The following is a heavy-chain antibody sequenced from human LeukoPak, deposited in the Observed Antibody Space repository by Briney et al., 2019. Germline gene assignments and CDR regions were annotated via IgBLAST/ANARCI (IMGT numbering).Heavy chain of an antibody. Sequence: SETLSLTCTVSGGSIISHYWSWIRKPPGKGLEWIGYIYYSGSTNYNPSLKSRVTISVDTSKNQFSLKLSSVTAADTAVYYCAREIISGPQNIDAFDIWGQGTMVTVSS. CDR1: GGSIISHY. CDR3: AREIISGPQNIDAFDI. V-gene: IGHV4-59*11. D-gene: IGHD2-8*02. J-gene: IGHJ3*02. CDR2: IYYSGST.